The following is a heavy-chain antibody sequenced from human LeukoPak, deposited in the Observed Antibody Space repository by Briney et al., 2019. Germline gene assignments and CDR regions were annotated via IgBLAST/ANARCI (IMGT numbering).Heavy chain of an antibody. J-gene: IGHJ4*02. V-gene: IGHV1-2*02. Sequence: ASVKVSCKASGYTFTGYYMHWVRQAPGQGLEWMGWINPNSGGTNYAQKFQGRVTMTRDTSISTAYMELSSLRSEDTAVYYCARGSVTLARWAFDYWGQGTLVTVSS. CDR2: INPNSGGT. CDR1: GYTFTGYY. CDR3: ARGSVTLARWAFDY. D-gene: IGHD4-17*01.